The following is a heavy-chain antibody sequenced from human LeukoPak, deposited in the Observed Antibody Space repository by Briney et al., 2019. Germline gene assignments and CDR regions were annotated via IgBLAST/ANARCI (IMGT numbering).Heavy chain of an antibody. CDR2: IYNTGDT. Sequence: GGSLRLSCAASGFTVSSNYMSWVRQAPGKGLEWVSFIYNTGDTKYADSVKGRFTISRDNSKNTLSLQMNSLRADDTAVYSCAKEVDGASGTKIGYFQHWGQGTLVIVSS. CDR1: GFTVSSNY. D-gene: IGHD1-26*01. V-gene: IGHV3-53*01. J-gene: IGHJ1*01. CDR3: AKEVDGASGTKIGYFQH.